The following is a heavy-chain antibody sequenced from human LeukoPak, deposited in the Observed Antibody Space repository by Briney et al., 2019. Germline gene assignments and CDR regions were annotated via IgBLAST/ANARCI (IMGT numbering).Heavy chain of an antibody. Sequence: PSETLSLTCTVSGGSISSGTYYWSWIRQPAGKGLEWIGRMYPSGSGNYNPSLKSRVTISIDTSKNQFSLRLTSVTAADTAVYYCARFSTTPGGYTYGRGVFDFWGQGTLVIVSS. CDR3: ARFSTTPGGYTYGRGVFDF. V-gene: IGHV4-61*02. CDR2: MYPSGSG. J-gene: IGHJ4*02. CDR1: GGSISSGTYY. D-gene: IGHD5-18*01.